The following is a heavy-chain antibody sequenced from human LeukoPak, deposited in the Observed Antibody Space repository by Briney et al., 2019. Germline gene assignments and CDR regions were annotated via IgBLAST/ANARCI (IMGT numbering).Heavy chain of an antibody. CDR3: AKVTAVAGKGYYFDY. J-gene: IGHJ4*02. D-gene: IGHD6-19*01. Sequence: GGSLRLSCAASGFSFSNYVMHWVRQAPGKGLEYVSAIMPNGETRGYANSMKGRFTISRDNSKNTLYLQMGSLRAEDMAIYYCAKVTAVAGKGYYFDYWGQGTLVTVSS. V-gene: IGHV3-64*01. CDR1: GFSFSNYV. CDR2: IMPNGETR.